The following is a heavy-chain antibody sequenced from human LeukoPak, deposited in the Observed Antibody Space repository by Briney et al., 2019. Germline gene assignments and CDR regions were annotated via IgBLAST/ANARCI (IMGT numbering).Heavy chain of an antibody. D-gene: IGHD1-26*01. CDR3: AREEFGSYARADAFDI. CDR1: GGSISSYY. V-gene: IGHV4-59*01. Sequence: SETLSLTCTVSGGSISSYYWSWIRQPPGKGLEWIGYIYYSGSTNYNPSLKSRVTISVDTSKNQFSLKLSSVTAADTAVYYCAREEFGSYARADAFDIWGQGTMVTVSS. J-gene: IGHJ3*02. CDR2: IYYSGST.